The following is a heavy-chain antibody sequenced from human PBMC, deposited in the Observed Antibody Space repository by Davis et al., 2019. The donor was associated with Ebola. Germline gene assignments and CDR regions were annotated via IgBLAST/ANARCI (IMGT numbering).Heavy chain of an antibody. D-gene: IGHD6-13*01. CDR3: AKDLGDLSSWYWAFDY. CDR1: GFTFSSYA. V-gene: IGHV3-23*01. J-gene: IGHJ4*02. Sequence: PGGSLRLSCAASGFTFSSYAMSWVRQAPGKGLEWVSAISGSGGSTYYADSVKGRFTISRDNSKNTLYLQMNSLRAEDTAVYYCAKDLGDLSSWYWAFDYWGQGTLVTVSS. CDR2: ISGSGGST.